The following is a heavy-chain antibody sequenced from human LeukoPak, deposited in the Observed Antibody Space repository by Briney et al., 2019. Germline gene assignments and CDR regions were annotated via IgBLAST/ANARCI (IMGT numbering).Heavy chain of an antibody. Sequence: SETLSLTCAVSNCSISSGYYWGWIRQPPGRGLEWIGSFYHAVTTYYNPSLKSRVSISVDTSKNQFSLKVTSVTAADTAIYYCARGGYNFDSSGYYVKYPSHVWGQGTMVTVSS. J-gene: IGHJ3*01. D-gene: IGHD3-22*01. CDR1: NCSISSGYY. CDR3: ARGGYNFDSSGYYVKYPSHV. V-gene: IGHV4-38-2*01. CDR2: FYHAVTT.